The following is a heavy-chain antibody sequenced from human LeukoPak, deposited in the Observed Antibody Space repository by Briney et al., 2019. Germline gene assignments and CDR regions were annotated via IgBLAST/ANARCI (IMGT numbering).Heavy chain of an antibody. D-gene: IGHD2-21*02. J-gene: IGHJ5*02. CDR2: VYYSGST. CDR3: ARGHTAVGWFDP. CDR1: GDSVSSGAYY. V-gene: IGHV4-61*08. Sequence: PSQTLSLTCTVSGDSVSSGAYYWNWIRQHPGKGLEWLGYVYYSGSTNYNPSLKSRVTISVDTSKNQISLKVNSVTAADTAVYYCARGHTAVGWFDPWGQGTLVTVSS.